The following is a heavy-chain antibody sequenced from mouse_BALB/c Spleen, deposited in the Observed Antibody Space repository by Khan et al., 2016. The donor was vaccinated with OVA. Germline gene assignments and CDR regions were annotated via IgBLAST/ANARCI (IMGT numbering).Heavy chain of an antibody. V-gene: IGHV3-2*02. CDR2: ISYCDFT. D-gene: IGHD1-1*01. J-gene: IGHJ2*01. Sequence: EVQLQESGPGLVKPSQSLSLTCTVTGYSITSGYVWNWIRQLPGNKLEWMGYISYCDFTNYNPSLRSRISITRDTYKNQFFLQLSSVTTEDTATFYCARSNYYGYYCDYWGRGATLTVSS. CDR1: GYSITSGYV. CDR3: ARSNYYGYYCDY.